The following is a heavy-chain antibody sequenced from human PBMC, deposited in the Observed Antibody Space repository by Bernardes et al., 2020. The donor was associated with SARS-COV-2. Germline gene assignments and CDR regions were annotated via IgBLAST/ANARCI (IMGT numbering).Heavy chain of an antibody. V-gene: IGHV4-31*03. CDR2: IYYSGST. Sequence: TLSLTCTVSGGSISSGGYYWSWIRQHPGKGLEWIGYIYYSGSTYYNPSLKSRVTISVDTSKNQFSLKLSSVTAADTAVYYCARGGTGFGGVIAEFDYWGQGTLVTVSS. CDR3: ARGGTGFGGVIAEFDY. J-gene: IGHJ4*02. D-gene: IGHD3-16*02. CDR1: GGSISSGGYY.